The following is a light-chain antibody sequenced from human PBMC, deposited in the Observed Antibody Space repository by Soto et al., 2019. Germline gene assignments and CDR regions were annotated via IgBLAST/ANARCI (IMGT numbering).Light chain of an antibody. CDR3: QQNNKWPPVT. V-gene: IGKV3-15*01. J-gene: IGKJ4*01. CDR2: GAS. CDR1: QSVTNN. Sequence: IVLTQSPGTLSLSPGERATLSCGASQSVTNNFLAWYQQKPGQAPRLLIYGASSRATGVPARFSGGGSGTEFTLTISSLQSEDFAFYYCQQNNKWPPVTFGGGTKVEIK.